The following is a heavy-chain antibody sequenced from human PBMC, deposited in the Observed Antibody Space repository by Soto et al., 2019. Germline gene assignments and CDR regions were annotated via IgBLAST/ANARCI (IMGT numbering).Heavy chain of an antibody. D-gene: IGHD2-2*01. CDR3: VRNARQGDVAPHWFDP. CDR2: VYYTWST. J-gene: IGHJ5*02. CDR1: VGSISSGGYY. V-gene: IGHV4-30-4*08. Sequence: PSETLSLTCTVSVGSISSGGYYLSWIRQHPGKGLEWIGYVYYTWSTYYNPSLMSRLTISVHTSKNQFSPKLTSVTAAETAVYYCVRNARQGDVAPHWFDPWGHGTPITVSS.